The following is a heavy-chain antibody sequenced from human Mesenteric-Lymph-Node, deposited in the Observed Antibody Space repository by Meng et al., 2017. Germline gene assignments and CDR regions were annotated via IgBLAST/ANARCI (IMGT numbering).Heavy chain of an antibody. Sequence: GSLRLSCTVSGGSISSYYWSWIRQPPGKGLEWIGYIYYSESTNYNPSLKSRVTISVDTSKNQFSLKLSSVTAADTAVYYCARATTVVTERGFDYWGQGTLVTVSS. CDR1: GGSISSYY. V-gene: IGHV4-59*01. D-gene: IGHD4-23*01. CDR3: ARATTVVTERGFDY. J-gene: IGHJ4*02. CDR2: IYYSEST.